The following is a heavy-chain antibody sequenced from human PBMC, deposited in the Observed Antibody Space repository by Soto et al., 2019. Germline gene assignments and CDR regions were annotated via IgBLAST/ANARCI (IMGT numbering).Heavy chain of an antibody. V-gene: IGHV3-21*01. Sequence: LRLSCAASGFTLSDSSMNWVRQAPGKGLEWVSSISTSSTYINYADSVKGRFTISRDNAKNSLYLQMNSLRAEDTAVYYCARDRSRFDYWGQGTLVTVSS. CDR2: ISTSSTYI. CDR1: GFTLSDSS. CDR3: ARDRSRFDY. J-gene: IGHJ4*02.